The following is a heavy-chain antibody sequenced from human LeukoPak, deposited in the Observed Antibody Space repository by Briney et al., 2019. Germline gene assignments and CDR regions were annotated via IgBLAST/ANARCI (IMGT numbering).Heavy chain of an antibody. V-gene: IGHV4-59*11. CDR3: VRGGSAAKYYFDS. J-gene: IGHJ4*02. Sequence: SETLSLTCTVSNDSISPLYWGWIRQPPEKGLEFIGYIFYSGTTNFNPSLKSRVTLSVDTSKNQFSLRLNSVTAADTAVYYCVRGGSAAKYYFDSWGQGTLVTVSS. D-gene: IGHD6-13*01. CDR2: IFYSGTT. CDR1: NDSISPLY.